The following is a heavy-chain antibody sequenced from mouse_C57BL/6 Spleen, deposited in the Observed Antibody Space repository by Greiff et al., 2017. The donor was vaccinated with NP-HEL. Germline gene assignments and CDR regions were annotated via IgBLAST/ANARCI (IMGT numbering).Heavy chain of an antibody. CDR2: ISSGSSTI. J-gene: IGHJ3*01. D-gene: IGHD3-3*01. CDR1: GFTFSDYG. V-gene: IGHV5-17*01. CDR3: AKSGTGAWFAY. Sequence: DVKLVESGGGLVKPGGSLKLSCAASGFTFSDYGMHWVRQAPEKGLEWVAYISSGSSTIYYADTVKGRFTISRDNAKHTLFLQMTSLRSEDTAMYYCAKSGTGAWFAYWGQGTLVTVSA.